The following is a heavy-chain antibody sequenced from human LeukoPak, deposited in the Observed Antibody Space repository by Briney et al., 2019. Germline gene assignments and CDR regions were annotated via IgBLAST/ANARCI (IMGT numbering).Heavy chain of an antibody. D-gene: IGHD6-13*01. J-gene: IGHJ4*02. CDR2: IYHSVST. CDR3: AGSPSAAAV. Sequence: SETLSLTCAVSGGSISSGGYSWSWIRQPPGKGLEWIGYIYHSVSTYYNPSLKSRVTISVDRSKNQFSLKLSSVTAADTAVYYCAGSPSAAAVWGQGTLVTVSA. CDR1: GGSISSGGYS. V-gene: IGHV4-30-2*01.